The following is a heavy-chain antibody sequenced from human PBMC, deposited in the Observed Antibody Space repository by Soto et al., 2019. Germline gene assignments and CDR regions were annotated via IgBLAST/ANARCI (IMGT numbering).Heavy chain of an antibody. Sequence: SETLSLTCAVSGGSISSSNWWSWVRQPPGKGLEWIGEIYHSGSTNYNPSLKSRVTISVDKSKNQFSLKLSSVTAADTAVYYCAKRERFLERYNNWFDPWGQGTLVTVSS. D-gene: IGHD3-3*01. CDR1: GGSISSSNW. V-gene: IGHV4-4*02. CDR2: IYHSGST. CDR3: AKRERFLERYNNWFDP. J-gene: IGHJ5*02.